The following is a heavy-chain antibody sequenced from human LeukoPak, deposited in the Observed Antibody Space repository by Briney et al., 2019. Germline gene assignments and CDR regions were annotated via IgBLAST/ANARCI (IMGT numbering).Heavy chain of an antibody. J-gene: IGHJ4*02. D-gene: IGHD1-26*01. CDR1: GGSISSGSYY. Sequence: SETLSLTCTVSGGSISSGSYYWSWIRQPAGKGLEWIGRIYTSGSTNYNPSLKSRVTISVDTSENQFSLKLSSVTAADTAVYYCAREDREPPLFDYWGQGTLVTVSS. CDR3: AREDREPPLFDY. V-gene: IGHV4-61*02. CDR2: IYTSGST.